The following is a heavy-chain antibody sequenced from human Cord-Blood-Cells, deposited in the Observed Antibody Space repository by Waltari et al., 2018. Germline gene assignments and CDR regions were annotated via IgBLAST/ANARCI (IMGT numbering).Heavy chain of an antibody. J-gene: IGHJ3*02. CDR3: GIVGATTAFDI. CDR2: INHSGST. CDR1: GGSFSCYS. Sequence: QVQLQQWGAGLLKPSETLSLTFAAYGGSFSCYSSSWIRQPPGKGLEWIGEINHSGSTNYNPSLKSRVTISVDTSKNQFSLKLSSVTAADTAVYYCGIVGATTAFDIWGQGTMVTVSS. V-gene: IGHV4-34*01. D-gene: IGHD1-26*01.